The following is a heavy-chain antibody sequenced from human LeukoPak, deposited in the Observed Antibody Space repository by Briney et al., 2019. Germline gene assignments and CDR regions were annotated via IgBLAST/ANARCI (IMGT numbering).Heavy chain of an antibody. CDR3: ARDSAEQWLTYYFDY. V-gene: IGHV1-69*13. D-gene: IGHD6-19*01. J-gene: IGHJ4*02. CDR2: IIPIFGTT. CDR1: GGTFSSYA. Sequence: SVKVSCKASGGTFSSYAFSWVRQAPGQGLEWMGGIIPIFGTTYYAQKYQGRVTITADESTCTVYMELSGLTSEDTAIYYCARDSAEQWLTYYFDYWGQGTLVTVSS.